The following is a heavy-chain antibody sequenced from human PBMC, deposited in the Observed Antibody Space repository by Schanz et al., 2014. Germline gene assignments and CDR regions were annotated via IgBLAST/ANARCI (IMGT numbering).Heavy chain of an antibody. CDR2: ISGSGGST. J-gene: IGHJ4*02. CDR3: ARGDMVRGVFDY. Sequence: VQLLESGGGLVQPGGSLKLSCSASGFTFRNYALSWVRQAPGKGLAWVSAISGSGGSTYYADSVKGRFTISRDNSNHTLYLQMNSLRADDTAVYYCARGDMVRGVFDYWGQGTLVTVSS. CDR1: GFTFRNYA. D-gene: IGHD3-10*01. V-gene: IGHV3-23*01.